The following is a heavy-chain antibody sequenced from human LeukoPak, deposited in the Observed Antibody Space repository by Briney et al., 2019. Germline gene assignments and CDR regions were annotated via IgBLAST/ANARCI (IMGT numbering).Heavy chain of an antibody. J-gene: IGHJ4*02. D-gene: IGHD1-26*01. CDR2: ISGSGGST. V-gene: IGHV3-23*01. CDR3: ARVLGGSYHFDY. CDR1: GFTFSSYA. Sequence: PGGSLRLSCAASGFTFSSYAMSWVRQAPGKGLEWVSAISGSGGSTYYADSVKGRFTISRDNSKNTLYLQMNSLKAEDTAVYYCARVLGGSYHFDYWGQGTPVTVSS.